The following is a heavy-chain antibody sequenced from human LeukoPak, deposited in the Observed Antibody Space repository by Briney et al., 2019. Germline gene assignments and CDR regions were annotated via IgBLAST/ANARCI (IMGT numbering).Heavy chain of an antibody. CDR1: GFTFCRIR. V-gene: IGHV3-7*03. J-gene: IGHJ4*02. Sequence: GGPPGLSCEPSGFTFCRIRMIRVAGSPGTGREGLPNLKQDGSEKYYVDSVKGRFTISRDNAKNSLYLQMNSLRAEDTALYYCAKDRHYDTTDQGGYFDYWGQGTLVTVSS. CDR3: AKDRHYDTTDQGGYFDY. CDR2: LKQDGSEK. D-gene: IGHD3-22*01.